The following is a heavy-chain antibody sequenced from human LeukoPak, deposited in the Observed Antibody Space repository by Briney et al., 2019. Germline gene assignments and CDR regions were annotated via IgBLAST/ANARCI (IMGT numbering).Heavy chain of an antibody. CDR2: INHSGST. CDR3: ARGQIGGVVLLYDY. D-gene: IGHD3-10*01. V-gene: IGHV4-34*01. J-gene: IGHJ4*02. Sequence: SETLSLTCAVYGGSFSGYYWSSIRQPPGKGLEWIGEINHSGSTNYNPSLKSRVTISVDTSKNQFSLKLSSVTAADTAVCYCARGQIGGVVLLYDYWGQGTLVTVSS. CDR1: GGSFSGYY.